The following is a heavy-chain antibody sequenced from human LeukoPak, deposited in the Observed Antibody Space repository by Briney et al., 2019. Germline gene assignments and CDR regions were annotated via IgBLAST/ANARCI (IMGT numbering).Heavy chain of an antibody. J-gene: IGHJ3*02. CDR2: INPNSGGT. Sequence: GASVKVSSKASGYTFTGYYMHWVRQAPGQGLEWMGRINPNSGGTNYAQKFQGRVTMTRDTSISTAHMELSRLRSDDTAVYYCAKDRGYSYGQGAFDIWGQGTMVTVSS. V-gene: IGHV1-2*06. D-gene: IGHD5-18*01. CDR1: GYTFTGYY. CDR3: AKDRGYSYGQGAFDI.